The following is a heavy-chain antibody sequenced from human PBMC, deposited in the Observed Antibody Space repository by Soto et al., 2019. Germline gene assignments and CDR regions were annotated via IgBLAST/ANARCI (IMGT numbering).Heavy chain of an antibody. CDR2: INPSGGYT. CDR1: GYTFTSYY. D-gene: IGHD2-21*01. J-gene: IGHJ6*02. CDR3: AISRSMGDWSASVPTYAYGMDV. V-gene: IGHV1-46*01. Sequence: QVQLVQSGAEVRKPGASVKVSCQTSGYTFTSYYIHWVRQAPGQGLAWMGIINPSGGYTKYSKKFQVSVTMTRDADTHFVAMELRSMTSEDTAVYFRAISRSMGDWSASVPTYAYGMDVWGQGTTVTVSS.